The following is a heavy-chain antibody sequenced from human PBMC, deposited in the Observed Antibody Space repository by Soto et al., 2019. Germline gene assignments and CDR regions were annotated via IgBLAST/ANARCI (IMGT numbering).Heavy chain of an antibody. Sequence: QVQLVQSGAEVKKPGASLKVSCKTSGYTFTSYHISWVRQAPGQGLEWMGWISAYNTNTNYAQKFQGRVTMTTDTLTSTAYMELRSLRSDDTTVYYCARDTPPTDYWGQGTLVTVSS. J-gene: IGHJ4*02. V-gene: IGHV1-18*01. CDR2: ISAYNTNT. CDR3: ARDTPPTDY. CDR1: GYTFTSYH.